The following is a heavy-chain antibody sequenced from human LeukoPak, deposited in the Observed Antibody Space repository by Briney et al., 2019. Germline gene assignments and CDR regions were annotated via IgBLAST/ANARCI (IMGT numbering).Heavy chain of an antibody. J-gene: IGHJ6*02. D-gene: IGHD2-8*01. CDR3: ARGLYVKYGMDV. Sequence: PGGSLRLSCPASRFTFSSYWMHWVRQAPGKGLVWLSRINSDGSTTNYADSVKGRFTISIDNAKNTVYLQMNSLRAEDTAVYYCARGLYVKYGMDVWGQGTTVTVSS. CDR1: RFTFSSYW. V-gene: IGHV3-74*01. CDR2: INSDGSTT.